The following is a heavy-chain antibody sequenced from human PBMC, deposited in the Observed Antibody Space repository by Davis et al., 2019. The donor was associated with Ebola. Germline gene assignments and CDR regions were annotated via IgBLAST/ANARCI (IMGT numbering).Heavy chain of an antibody. Sequence: GESLKISCAASGFTFSSYAMSWVRQAPGKGLEWVSAISGSGGSTYYADSVKGRFTISRDNSKNTLYLQMNSLRAEDTAVYYCAKAGGIVVVITTFHWGQGTLVTVSS. D-gene: IGHD3-22*01. J-gene: IGHJ4*02. CDR3: AKAGGIVVVITTFH. CDR1: GFTFSSYA. V-gene: IGHV3-23*01. CDR2: ISGSGGST.